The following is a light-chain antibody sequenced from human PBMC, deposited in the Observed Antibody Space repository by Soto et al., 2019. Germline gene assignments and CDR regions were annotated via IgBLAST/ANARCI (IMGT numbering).Light chain of an antibody. J-gene: IGLJ2*01. CDR2: EVS. CDR3: TSYTSSSTLVV. Sequence: QSALTQPASVSGSPGQSITISCTGTSSDVGGSNYVSWYQQHPGKAPKLMISEVSNRPSGVSNRFSGSKSGNTASLTISGLQAEDEADYYCTSYTSSSTLVVFGGGTKLTVL. CDR1: SSDVGGSNY. V-gene: IGLV2-14*01.